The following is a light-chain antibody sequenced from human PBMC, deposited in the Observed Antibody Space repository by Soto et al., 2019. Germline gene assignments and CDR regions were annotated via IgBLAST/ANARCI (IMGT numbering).Light chain of an antibody. Sequence: DIQMTQSPSSVSASVGDRVTITCRASQGISTYLGWYQQKPGKAPKYLIYSASSLQSGVPSKFSGVGSGTEFTLTITDMQPDDFATYYCQQYYRYPWTFGQGTKVEI. CDR3: QQYYRYPWT. J-gene: IGKJ1*01. V-gene: IGKV1-16*02. CDR2: SAS. CDR1: QGISTY.